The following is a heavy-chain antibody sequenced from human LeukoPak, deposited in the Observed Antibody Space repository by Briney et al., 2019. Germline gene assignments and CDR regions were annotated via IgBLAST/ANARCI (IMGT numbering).Heavy chain of an antibody. Sequence: GGSLRLSCAASGFTFSSYAMSWVRQAPGKGLEWVSAISGSGGSTYYADSVKGRFTISRDNSKNTLYLQMNSLRAEDTAVYYCATRSLYSSSWYGRETYFDYWGQGTLVTVSS. CDR2: ISGSGGST. J-gene: IGHJ4*02. CDR3: ATRSLYSSSWYGRETYFDY. CDR1: GFTFSSYA. D-gene: IGHD6-13*01. V-gene: IGHV3-23*01.